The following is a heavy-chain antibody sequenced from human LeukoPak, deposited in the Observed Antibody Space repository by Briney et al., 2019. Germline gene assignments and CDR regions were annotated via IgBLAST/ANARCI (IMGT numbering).Heavy chain of an antibody. CDR2: ISAYNGHT. Sequence: ASVKVSCKASGYTFTSYGISWVRQAPGQGLEWMGWISAYNGHTNYAQKFQGRVTMTTDTSTSTAYMELRSLRSEDTAVYYCARGNIVVVTRHYYYYMDVWGKGTTVTISS. CDR3: ARGNIVVVTRHYYYYMDV. V-gene: IGHV1-18*01. D-gene: IGHD2-21*02. J-gene: IGHJ6*03. CDR1: GYTFTSYG.